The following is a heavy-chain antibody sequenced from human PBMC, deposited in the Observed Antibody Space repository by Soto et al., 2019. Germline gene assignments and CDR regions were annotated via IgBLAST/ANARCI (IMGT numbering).Heavy chain of an antibody. V-gene: IGHV3-11*01. J-gene: IGHJ4*02. D-gene: IGHD3-3*01. CDR3: ARENYDFWSGYSSYYFDY. Sequence: QVQLVESGGGLVKPGGSLRLSCAASGFPFSDYYMTWIRQAPGKGLEWVSYISSSGNTIYYAHSVKGRFTISRDNAKKSLYLQLNSLRAEDTAVYYCARENYDFWSGYSSYYFDYWGQGTLVTVSS. CDR1: GFPFSDYY. CDR2: ISSSGNTI.